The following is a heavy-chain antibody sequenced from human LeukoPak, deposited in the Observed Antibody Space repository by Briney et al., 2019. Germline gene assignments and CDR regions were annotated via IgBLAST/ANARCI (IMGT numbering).Heavy chain of an antibody. D-gene: IGHD2-2*01. CDR2: FDTEDGET. CDR1: GYTLTELS. V-gene: IGHV1-24*01. CDR3: ATGGFNCSSTSCYEYWFDP. Sequence: AASVKVSCKVSGYTLTELSMHWVRQAPGKGLEWMGGFDTEDGETIYAQKFQGRVTMTEDTSTDTAYMELSSLRSEDTAVYYCATGGFNCSSTSCYEYWFDPWGQGTLVTVSS. J-gene: IGHJ5*02.